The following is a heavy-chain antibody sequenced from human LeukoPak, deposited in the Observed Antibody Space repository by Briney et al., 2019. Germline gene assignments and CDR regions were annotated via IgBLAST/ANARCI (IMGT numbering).Heavy chain of an antibody. CDR3: ARGSVLRHFNY. V-gene: IGHV4-39*01. CDR2: IYYSGST. J-gene: IGHJ4*02. CDR1: GGSISSSRYY. D-gene: IGHD3-3*01. Sequence: PSETLSLTCTVSGGSISSSRYYWGWIRQPPGKGLEWIGSIYYSGSTYYNPSLKSRVTISVDTSKNQFSLKLSSVTAADTAVYYCARGSVLRHFNYWGQGTLVTVSS.